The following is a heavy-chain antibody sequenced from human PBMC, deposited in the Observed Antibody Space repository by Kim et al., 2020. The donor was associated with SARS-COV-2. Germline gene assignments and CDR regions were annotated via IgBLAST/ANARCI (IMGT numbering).Heavy chain of an antibody. Sequence: SETLSLTCTVSGGSISSGDYYWSWIRQPPGKGLEWIGYIYYSGSTYYNPSLKSRVTISVDTSKNQFSLKLSSVTAADTAVYYCARDSIAAAGDAFDIWGQGTMVTVSS. CDR3: ARDSIAAAGDAFDI. CDR1: GGSISSGDYY. J-gene: IGHJ3*02. D-gene: IGHD6-13*01. CDR2: IYYSGST. V-gene: IGHV4-30-4*01.